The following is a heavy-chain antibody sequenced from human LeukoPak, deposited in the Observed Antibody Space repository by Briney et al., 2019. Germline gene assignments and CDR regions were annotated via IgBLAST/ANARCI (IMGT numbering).Heavy chain of an antibody. CDR2: ISSSSSTI. CDR1: GFTFSSYS. CDR3: ARDQKLGYCSGGSCSGHDY. Sequence: GGSLRLSCAASGFTFSSYSMNWVRQAPGKGLEWVSYISSSSSTIYYADSVKGRFTISRDNAKNSLYLQMNSLRAEDTAAYYCARDQKLGYCSGGSCSGHDYWGQGTLVTVSS. V-gene: IGHV3-48*01. J-gene: IGHJ4*02. D-gene: IGHD2-15*01.